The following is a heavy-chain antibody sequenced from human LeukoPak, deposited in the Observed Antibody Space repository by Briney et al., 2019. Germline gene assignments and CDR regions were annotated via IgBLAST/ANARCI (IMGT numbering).Heavy chain of an antibody. CDR2: INPNSGGT. Sequence: ASVKVSCKASGYTFASYGISWVRQAPGQGLEWMGWINPNSGGTNYAQKFQGRVTMTRDPSISTAYMELSRLGSDDTAVYYCARDHFDFWSGYSATYFDYWGQGTLVTVSS. CDR3: ARDHFDFWSGYSATYFDY. J-gene: IGHJ4*02. CDR1: GYTFASYG. V-gene: IGHV1-2*02. D-gene: IGHD3-3*01.